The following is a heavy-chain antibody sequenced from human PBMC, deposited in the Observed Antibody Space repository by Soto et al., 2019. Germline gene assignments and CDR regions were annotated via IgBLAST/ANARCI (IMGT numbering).Heavy chain of an antibody. CDR1: GFTFDDYA. J-gene: IGHJ2*01. Sequence: GGSLRLSCAASGFTFDDYAMHWVRQAPGKGLEWVSGISWNSGSIGYADSVKGRFTISRDNAKNSLYLQMNSLRAEDTALYYGAKDLRESSSAWYFDLWGRGTLVTVSS. D-gene: IGHD6-6*01. CDR3: AKDLRESSSAWYFDL. V-gene: IGHV3-9*01. CDR2: ISWNSGSI.